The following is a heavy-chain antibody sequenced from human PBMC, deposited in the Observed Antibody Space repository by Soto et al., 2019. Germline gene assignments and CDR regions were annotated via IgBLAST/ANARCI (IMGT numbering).Heavy chain of an antibody. D-gene: IGHD2-15*01. J-gene: IGHJ6*02. CDR3: AGAANYYYYGMDV. CDR2: IYHSGST. Sequence: SETLSLTCAVSGGSISSGGYSWSWIRQPPGKGLEWIGYIYHSGSTYYNPSFKSRVIISVDTSKNHFSVRLSSVTAADTAVYYCAGAANYYYYGMDVWGQGTTVTVSS. V-gene: IGHV4-30-2*01. CDR1: GGSISSGGYS.